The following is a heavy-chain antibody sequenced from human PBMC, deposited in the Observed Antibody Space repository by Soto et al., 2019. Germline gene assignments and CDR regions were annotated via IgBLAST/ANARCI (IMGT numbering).Heavy chain of an antibody. D-gene: IGHD6-19*01. CDR1: GGSFSGYY. CDR3: ARKRNTGWYFAY. CDR2: INHSGST. V-gene: IGHV4-34*01. J-gene: IGHJ4*02. Sequence: QVQLQQWGAGLLKPSETLSLTCAVYGGSFSGYYWSWIRQPPGKGLEWIGEINHSGSTNYNPSLKSRVTISVDTSKNQFSLKLSSVTAADTAVYYCARKRNTGWYFAYWGQGTLVTVSS.